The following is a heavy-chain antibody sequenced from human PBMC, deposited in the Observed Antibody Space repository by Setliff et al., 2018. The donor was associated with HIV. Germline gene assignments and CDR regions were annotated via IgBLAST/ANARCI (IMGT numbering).Heavy chain of an antibody. CDR2: IGAVGGPT. D-gene: IGHD3-10*02. CDR1: GFTFSTYA. V-gene: IGHV3-23*01. Sequence: PGGSLRLSCAASGFTFSTYATGWVRQAPGKGLEWVSTIGAVGGPTHYAESVKGRFTISKDNSKNTLYLQMSSLRDEDTAVYYCAKVFVFGVDAFDIWGQGTMVTVSS. CDR3: AKVFVFGVDAFDI. J-gene: IGHJ3*02.